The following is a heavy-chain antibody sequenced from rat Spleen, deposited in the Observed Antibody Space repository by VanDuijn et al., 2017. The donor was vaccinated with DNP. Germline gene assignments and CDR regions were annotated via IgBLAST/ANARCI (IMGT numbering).Heavy chain of an antibody. Sequence: WIRQAPKKGLEWVATISTSGSRTYYPDSVKGRFTISRDNAKNTLYLQMDSLRSEETATYYCARQEGSLDYWGQGVMVTVSS. V-gene: IGHV5S11*01. CDR3: ARQEGSLDY. J-gene: IGHJ2*01. CDR2: ISTSGSRT.